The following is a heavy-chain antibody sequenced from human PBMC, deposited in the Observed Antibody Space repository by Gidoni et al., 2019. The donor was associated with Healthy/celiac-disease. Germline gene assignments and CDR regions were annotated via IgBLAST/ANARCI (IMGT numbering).Heavy chain of an antibody. Sequence: QVQLQESGPGLVKPSETLSLTCTVAGGSISRSYWSWIRQPPGKGLEWIGYIYYSGSTNYNPSLKSRVTISVDTSKNQFSLKLSSVTAADTAVYYCARELWSAAAEYQEGDAFDIWGQGTMVTVSS. D-gene: IGHD6-13*01. CDR1: GGSISRSY. CDR3: ARELWSAAAEYQEGDAFDI. V-gene: IGHV4-59*01. CDR2: IYYSGST. J-gene: IGHJ3*02.